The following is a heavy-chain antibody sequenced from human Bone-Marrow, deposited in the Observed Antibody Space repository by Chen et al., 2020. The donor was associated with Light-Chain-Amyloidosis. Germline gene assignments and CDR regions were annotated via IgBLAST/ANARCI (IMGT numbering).Heavy chain of an antibody. CDR2: INPNSGGT. CDR3: ARGGPIVVVVAATPLKH. D-gene: IGHD2-15*01. J-gene: IGHJ1*01. Sequence: QVQLVQSGAEVKKPGASVKVSCKASGYTFTSYYMHWVRQTPGQGLEWMGWINPNSGGTNYAQKFQGRVTRTRDTFISTAYMEVSRLRSGDTAVYYCARGGPIVVVVAATPLKHWRQGTLVTVSS. CDR1: GYTFTSYY. V-gene: IGHV1-2*02.